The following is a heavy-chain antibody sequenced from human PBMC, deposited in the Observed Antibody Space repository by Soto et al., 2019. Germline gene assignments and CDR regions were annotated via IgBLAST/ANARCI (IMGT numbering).Heavy chain of an antibody. Sequence: QVQLVQSGAEVKKPGSSVKVSCRASGGTFNNYVINWVRQAPGQGLEWMAGIIPIFGTPSYAQKFQGRVTITADKSTSTAYMELNSLRSEDTAVYYCAGRCDGTNCLAHFDYWGQGTLVTVSS. J-gene: IGHJ4*02. CDR2: IIPIFGTP. D-gene: IGHD2-2*01. CDR1: GGTFNNYV. CDR3: AGRCDGTNCLAHFDY. V-gene: IGHV1-69*06.